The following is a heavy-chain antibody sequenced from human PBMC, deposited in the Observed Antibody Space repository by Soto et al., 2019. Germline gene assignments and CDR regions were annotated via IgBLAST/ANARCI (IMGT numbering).Heavy chain of an antibody. CDR3: ARGQANTNTGFDYLDY. J-gene: IGHJ4*02. V-gene: IGHV1-18*01. CDR2: ISTYTGNT. CDR1: GYTFTSYG. D-gene: IGHD5-12*01. Sequence: QVQLVQSGAEVKKPGASVKVSCKASGYTFTSYGITWVRQAPGQGLEWMGWISTYTGNTNHAQKLQGRVTMTTDTSTSTAFKEVRSLRSDDTAVYYCARGQANTNTGFDYLDYWGQGTLVTVSS.